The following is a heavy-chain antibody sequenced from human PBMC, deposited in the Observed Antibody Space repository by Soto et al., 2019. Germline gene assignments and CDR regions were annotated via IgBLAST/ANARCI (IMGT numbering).Heavy chain of an antibody. V-gene: IGHV4-39*01. CDR3: ASKGSVTDDY. J-gene: IGHJ4*02. Sequence: SETLSLTCTVSGGSISSSSYYWGWIRQPPGKGLEWIGSIYYSGSTYYNPSLKSRVTISVDTSKSQFSLKLSSVTAADTAVYYCASKGSVTDDYWGQGTLVTVSS. D-gene: IGHD2-21*02. CDR2: IYYSGST. CDR1: GGSISSSSYY.